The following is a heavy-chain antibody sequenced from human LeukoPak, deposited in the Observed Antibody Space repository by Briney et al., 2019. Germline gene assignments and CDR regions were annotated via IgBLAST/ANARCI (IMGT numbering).Heavy chain of an antibody. CDR2: IDPSDSYT. V-gene: IGHV5-10-1*01. Sequence: GESLKISCKGFGYSFTSSWISWVRHMPANGLEWMGRIDPSDSYTNYSPSFQGHVTISADKSISTAYLQWSRLKASDSAMYYCARNAGAAANNDYWGQRTRVPVST. CDR3: ARNAGAAANNDY. CDR1: GYSFTSSW. D-gene: IGHD6-13*01. J-gene: IGHJ4*02.